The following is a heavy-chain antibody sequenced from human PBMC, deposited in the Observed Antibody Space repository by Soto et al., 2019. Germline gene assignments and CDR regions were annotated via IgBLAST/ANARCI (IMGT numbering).Heavy chain of an antibody. CDR3: AKDQSRGSGSFWFDP. D-gene: IGHD3-10*01. CDR1: GFTFSSYA. Sequence: EVQLLESGGGLVQPGGSLRLSCAASGFTFSSYAMSWVRQAPGKGLEWVSAISGSGGSTYYADSVKGRFTISRDNSKNTLYLQMNRLRAEDTAVYYCAKDQSRGSGSFWFDPWCQGTLVTVSS. CDR2: ISGSGGST. J-gene: IGHJ5*02. V-gene: IGHV3-23*01.